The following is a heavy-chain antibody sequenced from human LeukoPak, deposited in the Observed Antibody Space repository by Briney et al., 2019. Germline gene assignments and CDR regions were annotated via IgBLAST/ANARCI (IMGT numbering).Heavy chain of an antibody. J-gene: IGHJ6*03. Sequence: GGSLRLSCEASGLSFGDYTMHWVRQPPGKGLEWVSGISWNSGSIGYADSVKGRFTISRDNAKNSLYLQMNSLRAEDTAIYYCARSTPYMDVWGKGTTVSISS. CDR1: GLSFGDYT. CDR3: ARSTPYMDV. D-gene: IGHD5/OR15-5a*01. V-gene: IGHV3-9*01. CDR2: ISWNSGSI.